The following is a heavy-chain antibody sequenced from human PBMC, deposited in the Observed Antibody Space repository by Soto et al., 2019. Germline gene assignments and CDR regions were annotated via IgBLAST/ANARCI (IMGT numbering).Heavy chain of an antibody. V-gene: IGHV3-23*01. CDR1: GFTFSSYA. Sequence: PGGSLRLSCAASGFTFSSYAMSWVRQAPGKGLEWVSSVSAGGDMTYYSDSVKGRLTISRDNSNNALFLQMNSLRAEDTALYYCARGDRGGSGSPASYYYSGLDVCGQGTTVTVSS. CDR3: ARGDRGGSGSPASYYYSGLDV. J-gene: IGHJ6*02. CDR2: VSAGGDMT. D-gene: IGHD3-10*01.